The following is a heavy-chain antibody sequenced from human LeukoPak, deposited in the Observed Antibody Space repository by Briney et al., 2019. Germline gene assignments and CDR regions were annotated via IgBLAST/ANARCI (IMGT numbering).Heavy chain of an antibody. D-gene: IGHD1-7*01. V-gene: IGHV4-4*09. Sequence: SETLSLTCTVSGGSISNYYWSWIRQPPGKRLEWIGYIYTGGSTNYNPSLKSRVTISLDTSKNQFSLKLNSVTAADTAVYFCARHLDYWNYMFDSWGQGTLVTVSS. J-gene: IGHJ4*02. CDR2: IYTGGST. CDR1: GGSISNYY. CDR3: ARHLDYWNYMFDS.